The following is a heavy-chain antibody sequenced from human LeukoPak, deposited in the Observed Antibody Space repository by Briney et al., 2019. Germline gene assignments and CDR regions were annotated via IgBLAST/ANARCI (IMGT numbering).Heavy chain of an antibody. D-gene: IGHD6-13*01. Sequence: PSETLSLTCTVSGGSISSGDYYWSWVRQPPGTGLEWLGYIYYSGSTYYNPSLKSRVTISVDTSKNQFSLKLSSVTAADTAVYYCAREGIAAAGTVNWFDPWGQGTLVTVSS. J-gene: IGHJ5*02. CDR2: IYYSGST. CDR3: AREGIAAAGTVNWFDP. V-gene: IGHV4-30-4*01. CDR1: GGSISSGDYY.